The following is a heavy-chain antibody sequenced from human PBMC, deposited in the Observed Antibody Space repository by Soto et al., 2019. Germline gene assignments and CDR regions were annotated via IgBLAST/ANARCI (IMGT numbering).Heavy chain of an antibody. CDR3: AREHYDCWSGPLDY. Sequence: QVQLVESGGGVVQPGRSLRLSCAASGFTFSSYAMHWVRQAPGKGLEWVAVISYDGSNKYYADSVKGRFTISRDNSKNTLYLQMNSLRAEDTAVYYCAREHYDCWSGPLDYWGQGTLVTVSS. V-gene: IGHV3-30-3*01. CDR1: GFTFSSYA. J-gene: IGHJ4*02. D-gene: IGHD3-3*01. CDR2: ISYDGSNK.